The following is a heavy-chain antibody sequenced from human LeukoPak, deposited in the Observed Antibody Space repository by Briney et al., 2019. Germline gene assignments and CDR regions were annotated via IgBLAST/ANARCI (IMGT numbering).Heavy chain of an antibody. CDR1: GFTFSSYW. CDR3: TRDAGNYYDSSGHGC. V-gene: IGHV3-49*04. J-gene: IGHJ4*02. CDR2: IRSKAYGGTT. Sequence: GGSLRLSCAASGFTFSSYWMSWVRQAPGKGLEWVGFIRSKAYGGTTEYAASVKGRFTISRDDSKSIAYLQMNSLKTEDTAVYYCTRDAGNYYDSSGHGCWGQGTLVTVSS. D-gene: IGHD3-22*01.